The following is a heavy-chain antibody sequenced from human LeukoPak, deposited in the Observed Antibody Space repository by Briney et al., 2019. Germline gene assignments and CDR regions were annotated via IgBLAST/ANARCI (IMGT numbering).Heavy chain of an antibody. CDR3: AKAYYDSSGHNGYFDY. CDR1: GFTFSSYG. V-gene: IGHV3-33*06. CDR2: IWYDGSNK. Sequence: GGSLRLSCAASGFTFSSYGMHWVRQAPGKGLEGVAVIWYDGSNKYYADSVKGRFTISRDNSKNTLYLQMNSLRAEDTAVYYCAKAYYDSSGHNGYFDYWGQGTLVTVSS. D-gene: IGHD3-22*01. J-gene: IGHJ4*02.